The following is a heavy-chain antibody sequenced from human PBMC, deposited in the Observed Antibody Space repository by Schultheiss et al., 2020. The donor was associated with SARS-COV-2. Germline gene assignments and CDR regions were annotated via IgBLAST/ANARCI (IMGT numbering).Heavy chain of an antibody. CDR3: ARVDERYYYYGMDV. D-gene: IGHD5-24*01. Sequence: ASVKVSCKASGYTFTSYGISWVRQAPGQGLEWMGCISAYNGNTNYAQKLQGRVTMTTDTSTSTAYMELRSLRSDDTAVYYCARVDERYYYYGMDVWGQGTTGTVAS. V-gene: IGHV1-18*01. CDR1: GYTFTSYG. J-gene: IGHJ6*02. CDR2: ISAYNGNT.